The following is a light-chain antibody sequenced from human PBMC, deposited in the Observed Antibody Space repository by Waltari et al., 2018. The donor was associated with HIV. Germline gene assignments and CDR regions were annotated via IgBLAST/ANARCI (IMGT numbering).Light chain of an antibody. Sequence: ETVLTQSPVTLSLSPGARATRSCRASQSVTGHCLAGCMKKPGKTPRLLIYGGSRRATGIPDMLRGSRSGTDFTLTIRRVEPEDFSVFYCHQYGSSPLTFGQGTRLEIK. J-gene: IGKJ5*01. CDR3: HQYGSSPLT. V-gene: IGKV3-20*01. CDR1: QSVTGHC. CDR2: GGS.